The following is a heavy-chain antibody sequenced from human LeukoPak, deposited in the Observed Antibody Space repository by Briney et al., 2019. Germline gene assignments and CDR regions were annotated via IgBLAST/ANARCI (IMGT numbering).Heavy chain of an antibody. CDR1: GGSFSGYY. CDR3: ARGRYGSKDY. J-gene: IGHJ4*02. CDR2: INHSGST. Sequence: SETLSLTCAVYGGSFSGYYWSWIRQPPGKGLEWIGEINHSGSTNYNPSLKSRVTISVDTSKNQFSLKLSSVTAADTAVYYCARGRYGSKDYWGQGTLVTVSS. V-gene: IGHV4-34*01. D-gene: IGHD3-10*01.